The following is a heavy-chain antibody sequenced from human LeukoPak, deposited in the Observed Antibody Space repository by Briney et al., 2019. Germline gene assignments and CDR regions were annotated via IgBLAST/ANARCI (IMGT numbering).Heavy chain of an antibody. Sequence: GASVKVSCKASGYTFTSYAMHWVRQAPGQRLEWMGWINAGNGNTKYSQKFQGRVTITRDTSASTAYMELSSLRSEDTAVYYCARSEPSTFYGGIHFDYWGQGTLVTVSS. CDR3: ARSEPSTFYGGIHFDY. D-gene: IGHD4-23*01. CDR1: GYTFTSYA. J-gene: IGHJ4*02. CDR2: INAGNGNT. V-gene: IGHV1-3*01.